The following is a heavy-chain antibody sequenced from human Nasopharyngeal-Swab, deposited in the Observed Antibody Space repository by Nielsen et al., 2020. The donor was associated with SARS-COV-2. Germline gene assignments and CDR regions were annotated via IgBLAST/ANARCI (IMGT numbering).Heavy chain of an antibody. CDR2: INPSVSSA. J-gene: IGHJ4*02. CDR1: GYTFTSYY. V-gene: IGHV1-46*01. Sequence: ASVKVSCKASGYTFTSYYIHWVRQAPGQGLEWMGIINPSVSSATYAQRFEGRVTMTRDTSTSTVYMELSSLRSDDTAVYYCARDPDQLPPSYPDYWGQGTLVTVSS. CDR3: ARDPDQLPPSYPDY. D-gene: IGHD2-2*01.